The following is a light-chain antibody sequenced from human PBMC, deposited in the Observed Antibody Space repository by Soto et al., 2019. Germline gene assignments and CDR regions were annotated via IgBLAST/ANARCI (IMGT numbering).Light chain of an antibody. J-gene: IGKJ1*01. Sequence: EIVLTQSPGTLSLSPGERATLSCRASQSVAKNFLAWYQQKPGQAPRFLIHGASRRATGIPDRFSGSGSGTDFTLTISRPEPEDFAVYYCQQYASSPRTFGQGTKVEIK. CDR3: QQYASSPRT. CDR2: GAS. V-gene: IGKV3-20*01. CDR1: QSVAKNF.